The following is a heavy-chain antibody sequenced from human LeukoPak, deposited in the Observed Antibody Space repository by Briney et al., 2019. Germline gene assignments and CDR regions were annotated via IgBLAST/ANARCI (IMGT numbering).Heavy chain of an antibody. V-gene: IGHV3-30-3*01. CDR2: ISYDGSNK. Sequence: PGRSLRLSCAASGFTLSSYAMNWVRQAPGKGLEWVAVISYDGSNKYYADSVKGRFTISRDNSKNTLYLQMNSLRAEDTAVYYCARRASHYSGMDVWGQGTTVTVSS. CDR3: ARRASHYSGMDV. J-gene: IGHJ6*02. CDR1: GFTLSSYA.